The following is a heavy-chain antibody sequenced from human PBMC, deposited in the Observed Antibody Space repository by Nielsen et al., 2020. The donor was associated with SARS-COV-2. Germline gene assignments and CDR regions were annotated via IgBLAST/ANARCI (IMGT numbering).Heavy chain of an antibody. CDR3: VKPTGFNVVSLPNANRDDV. D-gene: IGHD3-22*01. V-gene: IGHV3-64D*08. CDR1: GFSFSAYP. J-gene: IGHJ3*01. CDR2: ISDNGAIT. Sequence: GGSLRLSCLASGFSFSAYPMHWVRQAPGRGLEYVSVISDNGAITLYTDSVKDRFTISRDNSRNTLYLQMSSLRYDDTAGYYCVKPTGFNVVSLPNANRDDVWGQGTMVTVSS.